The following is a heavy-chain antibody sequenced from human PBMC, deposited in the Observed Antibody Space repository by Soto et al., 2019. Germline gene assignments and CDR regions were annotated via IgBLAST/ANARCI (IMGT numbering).Heavy chain of an antibody. CDR1: GYTFTSYG. J-gene: IGHJ6*02. CDR2: ISAYNGNT. D-gene: IGHD3-3*01. Sequence: ASVKVSCKASGYTFTSYGISWVRQAPGQGLEWMGWISAYNGNTNYAQKHQGRVTMTTDTSTSTAYIELRSLRSDDTAVYYCARVPGRDDFWSGYFTYYYYYYGMDVWGQGTTVTVSS. V-gene: IGHV1-18*01. CDR3: ARVPGRDDFWSGYFTYYYYYYGMDV.